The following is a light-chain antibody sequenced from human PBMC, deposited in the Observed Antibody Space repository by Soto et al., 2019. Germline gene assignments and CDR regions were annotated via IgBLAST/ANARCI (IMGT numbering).Light chain of an antibody. CDR2: DVG. CDR1: HSDIGNYNS. V-gene: IGLV2-14*03. CDR3: NSYREDHPRFYV. Sequence: QSALTQPASVSGSPGQSITISCTGTHSDIGNYNSVSWYQHLPGKAPKLMIYDVGSRPSGVSSRFSGSKSGNTASLAISGLQAEDEADYYCNSYREDHPRFYVFGTGTKLTVL. J-gene: IGLJ1*01.